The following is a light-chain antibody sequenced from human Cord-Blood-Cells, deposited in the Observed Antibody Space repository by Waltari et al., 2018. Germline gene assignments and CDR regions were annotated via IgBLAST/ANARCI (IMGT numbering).Light chain of an antibody. CDR3: SSYTSSSTLI. CDR1: SSDVGGYNY. Sequence: QSALTQPASVAGSPGQSITISCTGTSSDVGGYNYVSWYQQHPGKAPKLMIYDVSKRPSGVFNRFSGSKSGNTASLTISGLQAEDEADYYCSSYTSSSTLIFGTGTKVTVL. J-gene: IGLJ1*01. V-gene: IGLV2-14*01. CDR2: DVS.